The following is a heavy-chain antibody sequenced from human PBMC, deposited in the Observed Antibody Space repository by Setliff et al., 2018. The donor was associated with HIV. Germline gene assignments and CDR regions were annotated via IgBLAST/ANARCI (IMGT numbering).Heavy chain of an antibody. J-gene: IGHJ3*02. V-gene: IGHV1-69-2*01. Sequence: ASVKVSCKVSGYTFTDYYMHWVQQAPGKGLEWMGLVDPEDGETIYAEKFQGRVSITADTSTDTAYMELSSLRSEDTAVYYCATDYSPYYYDSSGYPNDAFDIWGQGTMVTVSS. CDR2: VDPEDGET. D-gene: IGHD3-22*01. CDR3: ATDYSPYYYDSSGYPNDAFDI. CDR1: GYTFTDYY.